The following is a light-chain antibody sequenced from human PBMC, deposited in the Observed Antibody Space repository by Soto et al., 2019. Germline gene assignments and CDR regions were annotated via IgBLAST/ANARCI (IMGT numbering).Light chain of an antibody. Sequence: DIQMTQSPSSVSASVGDRVTITCRASQGLGVWLGWYQQKPGKAPQLLIFGASGLQTGVPSRFSGSGSGTDFTLTISSLQPEDFATYYCQQTYNLPRTFGQGTKVDIK. CDR1: QGLGVW. J-gene: IGKJ1*01. V-gene: IGKV1-12*01. CDR2: GAS. CDR3: QQTYNLPRT.